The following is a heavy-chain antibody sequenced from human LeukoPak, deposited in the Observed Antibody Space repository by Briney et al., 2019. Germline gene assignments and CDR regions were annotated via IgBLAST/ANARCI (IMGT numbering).Heavy chain of an antibody. D-gene: IGHD3-22*01. CDR1: GFTFSSYG. J-gene: IGHJ4*02. Sequence: SLRLSCAASGFTFSSYGMHWVRQAPGKGLEWVAVIWYDGSNKYYADSVKGRFTISRDNSKNTLYLQMNSLRAEDTAVYYCARDSYYYDSSGYPGGVWGQGTLVTVSS. V-gene: IGHV3-33*01. CDR3: ARDSYYYDSSGYPGGV. CDR2: IWYDGSNK.